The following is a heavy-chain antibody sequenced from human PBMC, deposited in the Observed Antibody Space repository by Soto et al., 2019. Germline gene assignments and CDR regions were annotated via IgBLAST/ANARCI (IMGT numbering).Heavy chain of an antibody. Sequence: SETLSLTCAVSVFFISNGNYLGWIRKPPGKGLEWIGSIFHGGNTYYNPSLKSRVTISVDMSKNQFSLKLNSVTAADTAVYYCARARWYDAFDVWGQGTVVTVSS. CDR1: VFFISNGNY. D-gene: IGHD2-15*01. J-gene: IGHJ3*01. CDR2: IFHGGNT. CDR3: ARARWYDAFDV. V-gene: IGHV4-38-2*01.